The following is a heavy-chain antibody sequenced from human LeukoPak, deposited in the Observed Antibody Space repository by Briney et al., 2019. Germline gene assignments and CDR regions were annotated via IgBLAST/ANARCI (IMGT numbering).Heavy chain of an antibody. CDR3: TRRRYGSSWTDY. CDR1: GGSISSSSYC. Sequence: SETLSLTCTVSGGSISSSSYCWGWIRQPPGNGLEGIGTIYYSAYSGSTYHNPSLKSRVTISADTSKNQFSLKLTSVTAADTAVYYCTRRRYGSSWTDYWGQGTLVTVSS. D-gene: IGHD6-13*01. CDR2: IYYSAYSGST. J-gene: IGHJ4*02. V-gene: IGHV4-39*01.